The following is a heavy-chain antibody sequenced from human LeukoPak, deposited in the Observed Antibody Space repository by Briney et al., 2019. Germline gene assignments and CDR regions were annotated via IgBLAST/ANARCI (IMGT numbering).Heavy chain of an antibody. D-gene: IGHD3-3*01. V-gene: IGHV4-38-2*01. CDR2: IYHSGST. CDR3: ARSPFWSGYRSDYYYYYMDV. Sequence: PLETLSLTCAVSGYSISSGYYWGWIRQPPGKGLEWIGSIYHSGSTYYNPSLKSRVTISVDTSKNQFSLKLSSVTAADTAVYYCARSPFWSGYRSDYYYYYMDVWGKGTTVTVSS. J-gene: IGHJ6*03. CDR1: GYSISSGYY.